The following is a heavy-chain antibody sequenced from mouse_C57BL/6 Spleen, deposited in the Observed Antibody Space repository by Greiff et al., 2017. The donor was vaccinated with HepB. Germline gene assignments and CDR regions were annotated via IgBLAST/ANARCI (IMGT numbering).Heavy chain of an antibody. Sequence: VQLQESGTELVKPGASVKLSCKASGYTFTSYWMHWVKQRPGQGLEWIGNINPSNGGTNYNEKFKSKATLTVDKSSSTAYMQLSSLTSEDSAVYYCARVYYGYDGPLFDYWGQGTTLTVSS. V-gene: IGHV1-53*01. J-gene: IGHJ2*01. CDR2: INPSNGGT. CDR3: ARVYYGYDGPLFDY. CDR1: GYTFTSYW. D-gene: IGHD2-2*01.